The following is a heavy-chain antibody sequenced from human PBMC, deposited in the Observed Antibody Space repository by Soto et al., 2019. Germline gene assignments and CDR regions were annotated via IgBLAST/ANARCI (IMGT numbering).Heavy chain of an antibody. D-gene: IGHD2-8*01. V-gene: IGHV5-51*01. Sequence: EVRLVQSGAEVKKPGESLKISCEGSGYGFSNYWIGWVRQKSGKGLEWMGIIFPRDSDTKYNPSLQGQVSISADNSVATAYLHLSSLKPSDSAIYYCARHLYTNANGNLFVDFWGQGTPVTVSS. CDR1: GYGFSNYW. CDR3: ARHLYTNANGNLFVDF. CDR2: IFPRDSDT. J-gene: IGHJ4*02.